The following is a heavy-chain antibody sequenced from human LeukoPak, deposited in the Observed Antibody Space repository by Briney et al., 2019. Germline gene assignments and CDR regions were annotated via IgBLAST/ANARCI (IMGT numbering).Heavy chain of an antibody. CDR1: GGSISSSSYY. D-gene: IGHD4-23*01. J-gene: IGHJ2*01. Sequence: SETLSLTCTVSGGSISSSSYYWGWIRQPPGTGLEWIGSIYYRRTTYYNPSLKSRVTISIDTSENQFSLRLTSVTAADTAVYYCARDRTTVVSSYWYFDLWGRGTLVTVSS. CDR2: IYYRRTT. CDR3: ARDRTTVVSSYWYFDL. V-gene: IGHV4-39*07.